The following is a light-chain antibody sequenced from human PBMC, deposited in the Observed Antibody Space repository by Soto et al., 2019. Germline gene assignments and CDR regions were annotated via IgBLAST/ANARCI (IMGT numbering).Light chain of an antibody. CDR2: KAT. CDR3: QQYNDFQYT. J-gene: IGKJ2*01. V-gene: IGKV1-5*03. CDR1: QIIGSW. Sequence: DIQMTQSPSTLSASVGDGVTITCRASQIIGSWLAWYQQKPGKAPKLLIYKATNLQSGVPSRFSGSGSGTDFSLTISSLQPVDSATYFCQQYNDFQYTFGPGTKLEI.